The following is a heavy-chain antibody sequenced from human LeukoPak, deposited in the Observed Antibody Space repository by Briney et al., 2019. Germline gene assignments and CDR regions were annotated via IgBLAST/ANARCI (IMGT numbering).Heavy chain of an antibody. CDR3: ASFYCSSTSCQFDY. Sequence: SETLSLTCTVSGGSISSGGYYWSWIRQHPGKGLEWIGYIYYSGSTNYNPSLKSRVTISVDTSKNQFSLKLSSVTAADTAVYYCASFYCSSTSCQFDYWGQGTLVTVSS. D-gene: IGHD2-2*01. CDR2: IYYSGST. CDR1: GGSISSGGYY. J-gene: IGHJ4*02. V-gene: IGHV4-61*08.